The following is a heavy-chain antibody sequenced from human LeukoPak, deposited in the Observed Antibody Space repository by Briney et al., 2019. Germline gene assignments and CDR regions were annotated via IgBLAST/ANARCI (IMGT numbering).Heavy chain of an antibody. D-gene: IGHD5-18*01. CDR3: ANIGGYNYGWFPDSFDI. Sequence: GESLKISCKGSGYNFTSYWIGWVRQLPGKGLEWMGIIYPGDSDTRYSPSFQGQVTISADKSISTAYLQWSSLKASDPAMYYCANIGGYNYGWFPDSFDIWGQGTMVTVSS. J-gene: IGHJ3*02. CDR1: GYNFTSYW. CDR2: IYPGDSDT. V-gene: IGHV5-51*01.